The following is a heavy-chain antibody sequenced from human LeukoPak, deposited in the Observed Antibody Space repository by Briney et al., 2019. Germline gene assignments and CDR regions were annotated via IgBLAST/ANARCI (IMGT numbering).Heavy chain of an antibody. CDR2: IYYSGST. J-gene: IGHJ4*02. Sequence: PSETLSLTCTVSGGSISSYYWSWIRQPPGKGLEWIGHIYYSGSTNYNPSPKSRVTISVDTSKNQFSLKLSSVTAADTAVYYCARVPVHYDSSGSFDYWGQGTLVTVSS. CDR1: GGSISSYY. CDR3: ARVPVHYDSSGSFDY. D-gene: IGHD3-22*01. V-gene: IGHV4-59*01.